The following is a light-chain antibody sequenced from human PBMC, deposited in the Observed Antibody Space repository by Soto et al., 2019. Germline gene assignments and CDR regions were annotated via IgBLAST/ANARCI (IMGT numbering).Light chain of an antibody. J-gene: IGKJ1*01. V-gene: IGKV1-39*01. CDR2: GAS. CDR3: QQSHSAWT. CDR1: QSISSF. Sequence: DIQMTQSPSSLSASVGDRVTLTCRASQSISSFLNWYQQKPGKAPKDLIYGASSLQTGVPSRFSGSGSGTDFTLTISSLQPEDSATYYCQQSHSAWTFGQGTKVEI.